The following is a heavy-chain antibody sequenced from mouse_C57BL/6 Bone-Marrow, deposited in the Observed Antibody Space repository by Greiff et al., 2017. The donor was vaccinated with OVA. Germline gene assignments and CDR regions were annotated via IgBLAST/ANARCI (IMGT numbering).Heavy chain of an antibody. Sequence: VQRVESGAELARPGASVKLSCKASGYTFTSYGISWVKQRTGQGLEWIGEIYPRSGNTYYNEKFKGKATLTADKSSSTAYMELRSLTSEDSAVYFCARSGDYGLFAYWGQGTLVTVSA. CDR2: IYPRSGNT. CDR1: GYTFTSYG. J-gene: IGHJ3*01. D-gene: IGHD1-2*01. CDR3: ARSGDYGLFAY. V-gene: IGHV1-81*01.